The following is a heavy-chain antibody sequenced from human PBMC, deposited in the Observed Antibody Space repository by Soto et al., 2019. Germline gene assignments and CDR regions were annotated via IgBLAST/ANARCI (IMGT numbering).Heavy chain of an antibody. Sequence: ASVKVSCKASGYTFTGYYVHWVRQAPGQGLEWMGWINPNSGGTNYAQKFQGRVTMTRDTSISTAYMELSRLRSDDTAVYYCAREGYYDSTGYYVDYYYGMDVWGQGTTVTVSS. V-gene: IGHV1-2*02. CDR3: AREGYYDSTGYYVDYYYGMDV. J-gene: IGHJ6*02. CDR1: GYTFTGYY. D-gene: IGHD3-22*01. CDR2: INPNSGGT.